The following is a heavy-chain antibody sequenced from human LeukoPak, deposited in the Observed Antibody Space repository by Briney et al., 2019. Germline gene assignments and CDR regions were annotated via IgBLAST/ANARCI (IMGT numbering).Heavy chain of an antibody. Sequence: PSETLSLTCAVYGGSFSGYYWSWIRQPPGKGLEWIGEINHSGSTNYNPSLKSRVTISVDTSKNQFSLKLSSVTAADTAVYYCVDYYCYYGMDVWGQGTTVTVSS. CDR3: VDYYCYYGMDV. CDR2: INHSGST. CDR1: GGSFSGYY. V-gene: IGHV4-34*01. J-gene: IGHJ6*02.